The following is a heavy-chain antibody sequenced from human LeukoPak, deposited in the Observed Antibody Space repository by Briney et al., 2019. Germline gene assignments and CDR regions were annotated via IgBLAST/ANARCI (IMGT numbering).Heavy chain of an antibody. Sequence: PSETLSLTCTVSGGSISSYYWSWIRQPPGKGLEWIGYIYYSGSTNYNPSLKSRVTISVDTSKNQFSLKLSSVTAADTAVYYCARGYRSPNSFDPWGQGTLVTVSS. CDR2: IYYSGST. D-gene: IGHD4-11*01. V-gene: IGHV4-59*01. CDR3: ARGYRSPNSFDP. J-gene: IGHJ5*02. CDR1: GGSISSYY.